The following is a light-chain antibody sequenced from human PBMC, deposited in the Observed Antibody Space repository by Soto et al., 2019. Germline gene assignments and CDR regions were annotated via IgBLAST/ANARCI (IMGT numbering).Light chain of an antibody. Sequence: DIQMTPSPSSLSASVGDRVTITCRASHSISDYLSWFQHKPGEAPKLLIYTASSLQGGVPLRFSGAGSRTDFSLTISGLQPEDSATYYCQQTYTFPWTFGQGTKVDIK. V-gene: IGKV1-39*01. CDR2: TAS. CDR1: HSISDY. CDR3: QQTYTFPWT. J-gene: IGKJ1*01.